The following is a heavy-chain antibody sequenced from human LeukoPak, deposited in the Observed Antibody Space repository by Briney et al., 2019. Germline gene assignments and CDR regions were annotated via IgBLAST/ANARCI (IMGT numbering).Heavy chain of an antibody. CDR1: GFTFSSYW. CDR3: ARDGPGFCSGGRCYYYYMDV. CDR2: IKQDGSEK. J-gene: IGHJ6*03. Sequence: GGSLRLSCATSGFTFSSYWMSWVRQAPGKGLEWVANIKQDGSEKYYVDSVKGRFTISRDNAKNSLYLQMNSLRAEDTAVYYCARDGPGFCSGGRCYYYYMDVWGKGTPVTVSS. V-gene: IGHV3-7*01. D-gene: IGHD2-15*01.